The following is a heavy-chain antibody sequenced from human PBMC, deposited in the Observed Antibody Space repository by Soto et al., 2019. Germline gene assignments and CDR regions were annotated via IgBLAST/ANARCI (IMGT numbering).Heavy chain of an antibody. D-gene: IGHD1-26*01. CDR3: VKDLAYYGNYYYGMDV. V-gene: IGHV3-64D*06. J-gene: IGHJ6*02. CDR2: ISSNGGST. CDR1: GFTLSSYA. Sequence: GSLRLSCSASGFTLSSYAMHWVRQAPGKGLEYVSAISSNGGSTYYADSVKGRFTISRDNSKNTLYLQMSSLRAEDTAVYYCVKDLAYYGNYYYGMDVWGQGTTVTVSS.